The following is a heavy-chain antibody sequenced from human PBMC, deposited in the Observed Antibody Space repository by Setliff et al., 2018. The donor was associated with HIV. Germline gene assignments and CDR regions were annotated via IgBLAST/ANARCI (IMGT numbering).Heavy chain of an antibody. Sequence: PGGSLRLSCVASGFTFSAHWLHWVRQAPGKGLVWVSRITNDMRASDGSTTGYADSVKGRFTISRDNAKNSLYLQMNSLRAEDTAVYYCARDPYPYFDYGDWYFDLWGRGTLVTVSS. D-gene: IGHD4-17*01. CDR1: GFTFSAHW. J-gene: IGHJ2*01. CDR2: ITNDMRASDGSTT. CDR3: ARDPYPYFDYGDWYFDL. V-gene: IGHV3-74*01.